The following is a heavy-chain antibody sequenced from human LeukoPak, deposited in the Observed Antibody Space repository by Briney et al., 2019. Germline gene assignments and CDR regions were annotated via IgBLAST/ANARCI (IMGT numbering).Heavy chain of an antibody. CDR3: ARGSTGDKSNN. CDR1: GGSISSGGYY. J-gene: IGHJ4*02. D-gene: IGHD7-27*01. CDR2: IYYSGTT. Sequence: KTLETLSLTCTVSGGSISSGGYYWSWIRQLPGKGLEWIGYIYYSGTTSYNPSLKSRLTISLDTSENQFSLKLSSVTAADTAVYYCARGSTGDKSNNWGQGTLVTVSS. V-gene: IGHV4-31*03.